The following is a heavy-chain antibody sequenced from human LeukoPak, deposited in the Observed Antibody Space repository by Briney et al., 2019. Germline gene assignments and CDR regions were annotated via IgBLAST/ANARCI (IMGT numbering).Heavy chain of an antibody. CDR2: IYINGDT. J-gene: IGHJ6*02. CDR1: GDSISSFY. V-gene: IGHV4-59*01. D-gene: IGHD3-10*01. Sequence: SETLSLTCTVSGDSISSFYWSWIRQAPGKGLECIGFIYINGDTSYNPSLKGRATLSLDTSKNQFSLRLTSVTAADTAVYYCARDSTMVRGVIDSYGMDVWGQGTTVTISS. CDR3: ARDSTMVRGVIDSYGMDV.